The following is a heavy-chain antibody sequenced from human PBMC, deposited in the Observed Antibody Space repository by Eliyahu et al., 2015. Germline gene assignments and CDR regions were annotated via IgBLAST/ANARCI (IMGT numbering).Heavy chain of an antibody. Sequence: QVQLVXSGGGVVQPGRSLRLSCAXXGFXFXSYGMHWVRQAPGKGLEWVAVISYDGSNKYYADSVKGRFTISRDNSKNTLYLQMNSLRAEDTAVYYCAKENIANYYDSSGNDYWGQGTLVTVSS. J-gene: IGHJ4*02. D-gene: IGHD3-22*01. V-gene: IGHV3-30*18. CDR2: ISYDGSNK. CDR3: AKENIANYYDSSGNDY. CDR1: GFXFXSYG.